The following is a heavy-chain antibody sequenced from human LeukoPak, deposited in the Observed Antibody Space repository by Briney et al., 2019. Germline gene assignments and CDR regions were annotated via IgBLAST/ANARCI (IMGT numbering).Heavy chain of an antibody. V-gene: IGHV3-30*18. Sequence: GRSLRLSCAASGFTFGTYDMHWVRQAPGKGLEWVALISYDGSYKNYADSVKSRFSISRDTSRNTLFLQMNGLRTEDTAVYYCAKDLRAYRGSGGPYVDTWGQGTLVTVSS. D-gene: IGHD3-10*01. CDR2: ISYDGSYK. CDR1: GFTFGTYD. J-gene: IGHJ5*02. CDR3: AKDLRAYRGSGGPYVDT.